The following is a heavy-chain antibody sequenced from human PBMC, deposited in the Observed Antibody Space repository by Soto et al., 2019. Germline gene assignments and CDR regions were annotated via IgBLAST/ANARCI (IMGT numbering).Heavy chain of an antibody. CDR1: GFSLSTSGVG. J-gene: IGHJ1*01. CDR2: IYWDDDK. V-gene: IGHV2-5*02. CDR3: AHTGWLDSSGYYSAQSFPH. D-gene: IGHD3-22*01. Sequence: QITLKESGPTLVKPTQTLTLTCTFSGFSLSTSGVGVGWIRQPPGKALEWLALIYWDDDKRYSPSMKSRLTTTKHPSKNQLVLTMTNMEPGHTATYYCAHTGWLDSSGYYSAQSFPHWGQGTLVTVSS.